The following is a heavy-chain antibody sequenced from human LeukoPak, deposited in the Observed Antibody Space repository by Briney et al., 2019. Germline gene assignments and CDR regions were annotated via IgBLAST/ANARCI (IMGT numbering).Heavy chain of an antibody. Sequence: GGSLRLSCAASGFTVSSNYMSWVRQAPGKGLEWVSVIYSGGSTYYAVSVKGRFTISRDNSKNTLYLQMNSLRAEDTAVYYCARADQRITIFGVVIPDAFDIWGQGTMVTVSS. D-gene: IGHD3-3*01. V-gene: IGHV3-53*01. CDR1: GFTVSSNY. J-gene: IGHJ3*02. CDR3: ARADQRITIFGVVIPDAFDI. CDR2: IYSGGST.